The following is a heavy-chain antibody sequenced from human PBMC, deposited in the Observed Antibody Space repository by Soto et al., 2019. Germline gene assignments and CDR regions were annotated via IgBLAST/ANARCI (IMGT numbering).Heavy chain of an antibody. CDR1: GGSISSGGYY. CDR2: IYYSGST. CDR3: ARDVPGARYYDILTGYYTSGAFDI. D-gene: IGHD3-9*01. Sequence: QVQLQESGPGLVKPSQTLSLTCTVSGGSISSGGYYWSWIRQHPGKGLEWIGYIYYSGSTYYNPSLKSRVTISVDTSKNQSSLQLSSVTAADTAVYYCARDVPGARYYDILTGYYTSGAFDIWGQGTMVTVSS. V-gene: IGHV4-31*03. J-gene: IGHJ3*02.